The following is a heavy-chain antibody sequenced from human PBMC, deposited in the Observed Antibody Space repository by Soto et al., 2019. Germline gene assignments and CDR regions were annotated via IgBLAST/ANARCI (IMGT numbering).Heavy chain of an antibody. Sequence: GASVKVSCKASGGTFSSYAISWVRQAPGQGLEWMGGIIPIFGTANYAQKFQGRVTITADESTSTAYMELSSLRSEDTAVYYCARDRSPPELAARRLNAFDIWGQGKMVTVSS. CDR2: IIPIFGTA. D-gene: IGHD6-6*01. CDR3: ARDRSPPELAARRLNAFDI. CDR1: GGTFSSYA. J-gene: IGHJ3*02. V-gene: IGHV1-69*13.